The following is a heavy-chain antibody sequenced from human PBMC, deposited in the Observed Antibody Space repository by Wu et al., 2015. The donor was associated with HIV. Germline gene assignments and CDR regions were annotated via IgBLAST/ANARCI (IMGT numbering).Heavy chain of an antibody. D-gene: IGHD2-15*01. CDR3: AREFSVVAQGYYYFDY. V-gene: IGHV1-69*13. Sequence: QVQLVQSGAEVKKPGSSVKVSCNASGGTFSSYAISWVRQAPGQGLEWMGRIIPIFGTANYAQKFQGRVTITADESTSTAYMELSSLRSEDTAVYYCAREFSVVAQGYYYFDYWGQGTLVTVSS. J-gene: IGHJ4*02. CDR2: IIPIFGTA. CDR1: GGTFSSYA.